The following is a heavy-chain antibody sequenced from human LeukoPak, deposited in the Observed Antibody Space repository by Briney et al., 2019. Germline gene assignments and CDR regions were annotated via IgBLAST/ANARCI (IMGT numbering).Heavy chain of an antibody. CDR2: TNPNNGGT. CDR1: GYTFTGNH. J-gene: IGHJ3*01. Sequence: ASVKVSCKASGYTFTGNHLHWVRQAPGQGLEWMGWTNPNNGGTSFAQNFQGRVTLTRDTSISTAYMELSTLRSDDTAVYYCARGAGPKAFDVWGQGTMVTVST. CDR3: ARGAGPKAFDV. V-gene: IGHV1-2*02.